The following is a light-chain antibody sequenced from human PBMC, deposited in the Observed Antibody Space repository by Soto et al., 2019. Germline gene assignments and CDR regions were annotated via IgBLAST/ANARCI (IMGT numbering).Light chain of an antibody. CDR1: QGISSY. Sequence: AIRMTQSPSSLSASTGDRVTITCRASQGISSYLAWYQQKPGKAPKLLIYAASTLQSGVPSRFSGSGSGTAFTLTISCLQSEDFATYYCQQYYRYPPTFGPGTKVDIK. CDR3: QQYYRYPPT. V-gene: IGKV1-8*01. J-gene: IGKJ3*01. CDR2: AAS.